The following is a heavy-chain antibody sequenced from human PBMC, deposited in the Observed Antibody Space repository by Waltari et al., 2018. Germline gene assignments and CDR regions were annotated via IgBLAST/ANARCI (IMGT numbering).Heavy chain of an antibody. CDR1: GGSISSHY. V-gene: IGHV4-59*11. J-gene: IGHJ4*02. CDR2: IYYSGST. Sequence: QVQLQESGPGLVKPSETLSLTCTVSGGSISSHYCSWIRQPPGKGLEWIGYIYYSGSTNYNPSLKSRVTISVDTSKNQFSLKLSSVTAADTAVYYCARVDHGDYVSLDYWGQGTLVTVSS. D-gene: IGHD4-17*01. CDR3: ARVDHGDYVSLDY.